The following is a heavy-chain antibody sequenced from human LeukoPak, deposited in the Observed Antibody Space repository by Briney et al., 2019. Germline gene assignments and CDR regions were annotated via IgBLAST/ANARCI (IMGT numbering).Heavy chain of an antibody. CDR1: GGSISSGSYY. J-gene: IGHJ4*02. Sequence: PSATLSLTCTVSGGSISSGSYYWSWIRQPAGKGLEWIGRIYTSGSTNYNPSLKSRVTISVDTSKNQFSLKLSSVTAADTAVYYCARVGHYYDSSRVDYWGQGTLVTVSS. CDR3: ARVGHYYDSSRVDY. V-gene: IGHV4-61*02. CDR2: IYTSGST. D-gene: IGHD3-22*01.